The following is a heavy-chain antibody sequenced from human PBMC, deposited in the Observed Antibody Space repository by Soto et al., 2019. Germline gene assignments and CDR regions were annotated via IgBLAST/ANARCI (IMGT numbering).Heavy chain of an antibody. CDR3: TRGGRWHRGKAYYFDY. D-gene: IGHD1-1*01. J-gene: IGHJ4*02. Sequence: GGSLRLSCTASGFTFGDYAMSWVRQAPGKGLEWVGFIRSKAYGGTTEYAASVKGRFTISRDDSKSIAYLQMNSLKTEDTAVYYCTRGGRWHRGKAYYFDYWGQGTLVTVSS. CDR1: GFTFGDYA. CDR2: IRSKAYGGTT. V-gene: IGHV3-49*04.